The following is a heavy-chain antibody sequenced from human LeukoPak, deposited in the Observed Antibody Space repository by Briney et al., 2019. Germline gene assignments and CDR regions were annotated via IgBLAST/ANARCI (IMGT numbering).Heavy chain of an antibody. Sequence: SETLSLTCSVSGGSLYNSNYYWSWIRQPAGKGLEWIGRIYTSGSTNYNPSLKSRVTMSVDTSKNQFSLKLSSVTAADTAVYYCAREGFGWFGPHDYWGQGTLVTVSS. J-gene: IGHJ4*02. CDR3: AREGFGWFGPHDY. CDR2: IYTSGST. V-gene: IGHV4-4*07. CDR1: GGSLYNSNYY. D-gene: IGHD3-10*01.